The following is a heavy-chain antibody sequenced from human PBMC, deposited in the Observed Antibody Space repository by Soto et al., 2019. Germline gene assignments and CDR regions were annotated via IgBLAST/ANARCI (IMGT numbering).Heavy chain of an antibody. CDR2: ISYDGSNK. CDR1: GFTFSSYG. CDR3: AKGITMVRGVHDY. V-gene: IGHV3-30*18. J-gene: IGHJ4*02. D-gene: IGHD3-10*01. Sequence: GGSLRLSCAASGFTFSSYGMHWVRQAPGKGLEWVAVISYDGSNKYYADSVKGRFTISRDNSKNTLYLQMNSLRAEDTAVYYCAKGITMVRGVHDYWGQGTLVTVSS.